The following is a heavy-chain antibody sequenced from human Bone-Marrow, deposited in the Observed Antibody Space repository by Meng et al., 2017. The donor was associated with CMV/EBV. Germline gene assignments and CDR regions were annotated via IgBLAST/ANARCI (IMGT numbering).Heavy chain of an antibody. CDR3: ARDFGNCTNGVCYSDY. D-gene: IGHD2-8*01. Sequence: GESLKISCAASGFTFDDYGMSWVRQAPGKGLEWVSGINWNGGSTGYADSVKGRFTISRDNAKNSLYLQMNSLRAEDTALYYCARDFGNCTNGVCYSDYWGQGTLVTVSS. CDR2: INWNGGST. CDR1: GFTFDDYG. J-gene: IGHJ4*02. V-gene: IGHV3-20*04.